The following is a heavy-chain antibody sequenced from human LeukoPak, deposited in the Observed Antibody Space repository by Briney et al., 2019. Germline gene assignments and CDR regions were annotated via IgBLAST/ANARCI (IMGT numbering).Heavy chain of an antibody. Sequence: PGGSLRLSCAASGFSFTDYWMSWVRQAPGKGPEWVAHLNEDGSRIVYLDSVKGRFTISRDNTKNSLFLQMNSLRAEDTAVYYCARDPLGRYSGWRSWGQGTLVTVSS. CDR3: ARDPLGRYSGWRS. CDR2: LNEDGSRI. V-gene: IGHV3-7*04. CDR1: GFSFTDYW. D-gene: IGHD3-16*01. J-gene: IGHJ4*02.